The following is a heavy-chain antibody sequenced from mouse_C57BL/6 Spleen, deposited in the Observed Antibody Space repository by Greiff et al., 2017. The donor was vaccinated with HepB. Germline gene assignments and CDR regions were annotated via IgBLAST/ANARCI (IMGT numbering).Heavy chain of an antibody. D-gene: IGHD2-2*01. CDR3: ARGGYDGGNYFDY. V-gene: IGHV5-4*03. Sequence: EVKLVESGGGLVKPGGSLKLSCAASGFTFSSYAMSWVRQTPEKRLEWVATISDGGSYTYYPDNVKGRFTISRDNAKNNLYLQMSHLKSEDTAMYYCARGGYDGGNYFDYWGQGTTLTVSS. CDR1: GFTFSSYA. CDR2: ISDGGSYT. J-gene: IGHJ2*01.